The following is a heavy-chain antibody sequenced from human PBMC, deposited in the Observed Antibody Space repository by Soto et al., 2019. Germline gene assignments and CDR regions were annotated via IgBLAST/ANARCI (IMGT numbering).Heavy chain of an antibody. D-gene: IGHD1-1*01. CDR3: ARFKFHVSYTGGIDDGHDV. J-gene: IGHJ3*01. CDR1: GFTLSDYY. V-gene: IGHV3-72*01. CDR2: VKNTTIHHLP. Sequence: RLVESGGDLVQPGGSLRLSCAAYGFTLSDYYIVWFRLPPGRCLECVARVKNTTIHHLPEYTAAVKGRFFMSRNDSKKLAYLKVKNLRGEDTAMDFCARFKFHVSYTGGIDDGHDVWGQGTMVVVSS.